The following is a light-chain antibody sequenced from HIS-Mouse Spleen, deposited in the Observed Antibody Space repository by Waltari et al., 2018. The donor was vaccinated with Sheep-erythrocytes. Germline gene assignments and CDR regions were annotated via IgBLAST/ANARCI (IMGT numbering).Light chain of an antibody. Sequence: QSALTQPPSASGSPGQSVTISCTGTSSYVGGYHYVPWYQQPPGKAPKLMIYEVSTRPSGVPDRFSGSKSGNTASLTVSGLQAEDEADYYCSSYAGSNNWVFGGGTKLTVL. J-gene: IGLJ3*02. V-gene: IGLV2-8*01. CDR2: EVS. CDR3: SSYAGSNNWV. CDR1: SSYVGGYHY.